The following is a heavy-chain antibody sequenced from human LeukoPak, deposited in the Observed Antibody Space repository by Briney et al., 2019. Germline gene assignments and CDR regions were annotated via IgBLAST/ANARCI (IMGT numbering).Heavy chain of an antibody. Sequence: PSETLSLTCAIYGGSFSHYYWSWIRQPPVKGLEWVGEIHPSGSTSFNPSLESRVSISKDTSKNQFSLKLTSVTAADTAVYYCSRGSDESKTGDYWGQGTLVTVSS. J-gene: IGHJ4*02. CDR2: IHPSGST. CDR1: GGSFSHYY. V-gene: IGHV4-34*01. D-gene: IGHD6-25*01. CDR3: SRGSDESKTGDY.